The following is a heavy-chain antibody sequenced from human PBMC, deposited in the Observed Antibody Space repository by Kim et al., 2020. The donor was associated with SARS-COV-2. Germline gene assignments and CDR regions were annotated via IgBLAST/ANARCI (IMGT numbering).Heavy chain of an antibody. V-gene: IGHV4-39*01. Sequence: SETLSLTCTVSGGSISSSSYYWGWIRQPPGKGLEWIGSIYYSGSTYYNPSLKSRVTISVDTSKNQFSLKLSSVTAADTAVYYCARQRGPMVRGTRDNWFDPWGQGTLVTVSS. CDR3: ARQRGPMVRGTRDNWFDP. CDR2: IYYSGST. J-gene: IGHJ5*02. D-gene: IGHD3-10*01. CDR1: GGSISSSSYY.